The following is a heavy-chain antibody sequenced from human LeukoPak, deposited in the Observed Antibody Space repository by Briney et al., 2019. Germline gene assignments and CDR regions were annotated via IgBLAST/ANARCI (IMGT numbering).Heavy chain of an antibody. J-gene: IGHJ4*02. CDR3: ARVEGDIVLMVNDYYFDY. V-gene: IGHV3-7*01. D-gene: IGHD2-8*01. Sequence: PGGSLRLSCAASGFTFSSYWMGWVRQAPGKGLEWVANIKQDGSEKYYVDSVKGRFTISRDNAKNSLYLQMNSLRAEDTAVYYCARVEGDIVLMVNDYYFDYWGQGTLVTVSS. CDR1: GFTFSSYW. CDR2: IKQDGSEK.